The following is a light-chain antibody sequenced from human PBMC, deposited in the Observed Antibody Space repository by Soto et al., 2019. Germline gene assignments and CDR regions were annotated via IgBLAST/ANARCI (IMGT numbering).Light chain of an antibody. J-gene: IGKJ1*01. CDR1: PSVSTY. CDR3: QQRSNWPPTWT. CDR2: DAS. V-gene: IGKV3-11*01. Sequence: EIVLTQSPDTLSLSPGERATLSCRASPSVSTYVAWYQQKPGQAPRLLIYDASNRATGIPARFSGSGSGTDFTLTISSLEPEDFAVYYCQQRSNWPPTWTFGQWTKVEI.